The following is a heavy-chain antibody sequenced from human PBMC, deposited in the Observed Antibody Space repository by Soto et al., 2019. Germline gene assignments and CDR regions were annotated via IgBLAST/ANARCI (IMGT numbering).Heavy chain of an antibody. J-gene: IGHJ4*02. CDR1: GFTFSSYA. CDR2: ISGSGDFT. CDR3: ANTQNDLLDD. V-gene: IGHV3-23*01. Sequence: EVQLLESGGGLVQPGGSLRLSCAASGFTFSSYAMSWVRQAPGKGLEWVSVISGSGDFTFYADSVKGRFTISRDNSKNTLYLQMNSLRAEDTAVYYCANTQNDLLDDWGQGTLVTVSS. D-gene: IGHD1-1*01.